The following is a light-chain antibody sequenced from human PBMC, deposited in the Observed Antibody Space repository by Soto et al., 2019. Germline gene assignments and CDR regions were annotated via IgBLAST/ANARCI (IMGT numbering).Light chain of an antibody. CDR1: QSIGKH. Sequence: QTTQSPSVLSASGGDRVTITCRASQSIGKHLNWYQQKPGKAPKFLIYGASTLQSGVPSRFTGSGSGTDFTLTVNSLQAEDFATYYCQQGYSSPATFGQGTRLEIK. V-gene: IGKV1-39*01. CDR2: GAS. J-gene: IGKJ5*01. CDR3: QQGYSSPAT.